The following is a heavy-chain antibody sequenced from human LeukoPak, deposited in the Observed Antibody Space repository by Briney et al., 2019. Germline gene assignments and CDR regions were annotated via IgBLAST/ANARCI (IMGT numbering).Heavy chain of an antibody. CDR3: AERTPYYYYMDV. Sequence: SETLSLTCTVSGGSISSSSYHWGWIRQPPGKGLEWIGSIYYSGSTYYNPSLKSRVTISVDTSKNQFSLKLSSVTAADTAVYYCAERTPYYYYMDVWGKGTTVAVSS. J-gene: IGHJ6*03. CDR1: GGSISSSSYH. D-gene: IGHD1-1*01. V-gene: IGHV4-39*07. CDR2: IYYSGST.